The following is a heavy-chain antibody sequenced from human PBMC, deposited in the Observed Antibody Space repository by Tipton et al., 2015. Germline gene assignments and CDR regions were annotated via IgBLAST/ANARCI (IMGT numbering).Heavy chain of an antibody. CDR3: AAEAYCGSDCLH. V-gene: IGHV3-7*01. J-gene: IGHJ4*02. Sequence: GSLRLSCAASRFNFSDYWMSWVRQTPGKGLEWVANIQQDGSEKFYVDSVKGRFTISRDNAKNSLYLQMNSLRAGDTAVYYCAAEAYCGSDCLHWGQGTLVSVSS. D-gene: IGHD2-21*02. CDR2: IQQDGSEK. CDR1: RFNFSDYW.